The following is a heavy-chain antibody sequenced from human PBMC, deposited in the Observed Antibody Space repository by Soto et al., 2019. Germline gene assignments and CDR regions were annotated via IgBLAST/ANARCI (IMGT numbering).Heavy chain of an antibody. CDR2: TYYRSKWYN. D-gene: IGHD3-16*01. CDR1: GDSVSSNSAA. CDR3: ARDGGNVFGSNFLFYI. V-gene: IGHV6-1*01. J-gene: IGHJ3*02. Sequence: PSQTLSLTCAISGDSVSSNSAAWNWIRQSPSRGLEWLGRTYYRSKWYNDYAVSVKSRITINPDTSKNQFSLQLNSVTPEDTAVYYCARDGGNVFGSNFLFYIWGQGTMVTVSS.